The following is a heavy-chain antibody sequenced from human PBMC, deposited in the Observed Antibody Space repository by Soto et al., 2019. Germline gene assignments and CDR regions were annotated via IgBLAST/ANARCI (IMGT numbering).Heavy chain of an antibody. V-gene: IGHV1-69*06. D-gene: IGHD1-26*01. J-gene: IGHJ4*02. CDR3: ARGPASWELLAY. CDR1: GGTFSSYA. Sequence: SVKVSCKASGGTFSSYAISWVRQAPGQGLEWMGGIIPIFGTANYAQKFQGRVTITADKSTSTAYMELSSLRSEDTAVYYCARGPASWELLAYWGQGTLVTVSS. CDR2: IIPIFGTA.